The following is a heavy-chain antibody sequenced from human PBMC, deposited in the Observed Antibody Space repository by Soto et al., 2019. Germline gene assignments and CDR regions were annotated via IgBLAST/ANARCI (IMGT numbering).Heavy chain of an antibody. CDR3: ATPTPLRGAMITNINFDF. J-gene: IGHJ4*02. CDR1: GYMFISYG. D-gene: IGHD3-10*01. Sequence: ASVKVSCKASGYMFISYGINWVRQAPGQGLEWMGWISAYNGNTKYAQNLQGRVTMTTDTSTSTAYMEMRSLRSDDTAVYYCATPTPLRGAMITNINFDFWGQGTPVTVSS. CDR2: ISAYNGNT. V-gene: IGHV1-18*01.